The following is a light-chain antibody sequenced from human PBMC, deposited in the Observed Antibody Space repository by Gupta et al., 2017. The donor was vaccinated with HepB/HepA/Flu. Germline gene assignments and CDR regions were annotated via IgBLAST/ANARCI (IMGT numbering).Light chain of an antibody. J-gene: IGKJ5*01. CDR2: SAS. CDR3: QQDYSSPL. V-gene: IGKV4-1*01. Sequence: NNKNYLARYQQKLGQPPKLLIYSASTRESGVPDGLSGRGSGTEFSLTISSLQAENAAVYYWQQDYSSPLFGPGTRLEI. CDR1: NNKNY.